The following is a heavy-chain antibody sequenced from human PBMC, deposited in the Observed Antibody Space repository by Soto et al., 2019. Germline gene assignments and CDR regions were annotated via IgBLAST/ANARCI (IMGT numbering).Heavy chain of an antibody. CDR1: GYSYTSYG. CDR2: INPANGNT. CDR3: ARGGYFDSGNDLSY. Sequence: ASVKVSCKPSGYSYTSYGINWESQAPGRWLEWMGWINPANGNTSYSRQFPVRVIIDRDTPSGTAYMEXRSLRSEDPAVNYCARGGYFDSGNDLSYWGLGTRVTVCS. D-gene: IGHD3-22*01. J-gene: IGHJ4*02. V-gene: IGHV1-3*01.